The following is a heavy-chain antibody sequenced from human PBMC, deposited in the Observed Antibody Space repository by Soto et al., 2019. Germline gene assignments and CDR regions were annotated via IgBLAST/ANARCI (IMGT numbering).Heavy chain of an antibody. CDR1: GFTFSTYW. D-gene: IGHD2-2*01. V-gene: IGHV3-74*01. CDR2: VNSDGSTT. J-gene: IGHJ5*02. Sequence: EVQLVESGGGLVQPGGSLRLSCAASGFTFSTYWMHWVRQAPGKGLVWVSRVNSDGSTTDYADSVKGRFTISRDNAKNTLYLQMNSLRVEDTAVYYCARGEGGCTSTTCYAGNSWFVPWGQGTLVTVSS. CDR3: ARGEGGCTSTTCYAGNSWFVP.